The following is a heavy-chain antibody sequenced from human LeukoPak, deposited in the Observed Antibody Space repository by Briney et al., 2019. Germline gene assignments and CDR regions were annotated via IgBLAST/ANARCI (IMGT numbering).Heavy chain of an antibody. Sequence: GGSLRLSCTVSGFTLGDYAMSWVRQAPGKGVEWVGFIRRRAYGGRTEYAASVKGIFSIFRDESKSIVYLQVNSLKTEDTAVYFCTRGYVVVVPAALPYPDYWGQGTLVTVSS. J-gene: IGHJ4*02. V-gene: IGHV3-49*04. CDR2: IRRRAYGGRT. D-gene: IGHD2-2*01. CDR1: GFTLGDYA. CDR3: TRGYVVVVPAALPYPDY.